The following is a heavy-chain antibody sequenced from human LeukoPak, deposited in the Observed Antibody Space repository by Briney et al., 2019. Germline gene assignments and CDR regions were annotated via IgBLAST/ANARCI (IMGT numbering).Heavy chain of an antibody. V-gene: IGHV3-66*01. CDR1: GFTVSNTY. CDR3: ARALDDGSAYYFPIFAF. Sequence: GGSLRLSCAASGFTVSNTYMSWVRQAPATGLQWVSIIYSGGNKYYADSVKGRFTISRDNSKNTLYLHMNSLTNEDSAVYFCARALDDGSAYYFPIFAFWGQGTLVTVSS. D-gene: IGHD3-22*01. CDR2: IYSGGNK. J-gene: IGHJ4*02.